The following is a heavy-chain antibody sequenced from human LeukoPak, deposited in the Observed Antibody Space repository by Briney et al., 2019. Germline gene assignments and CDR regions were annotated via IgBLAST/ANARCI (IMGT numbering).Heavy chain of an antibody. CDR3: ASGDWFDP. CDR2: ISSISRVI. V-gene: IGHV3-48*03. Sequence: ISSISRVIYYADSVKGRFTISRDNAKNSLYLQMNSLRAEDTAVYYCASGDWFDPWGQGTLVTVSS. J-gene: IGHJ5*02. D-gene: IGHD3-3*01.